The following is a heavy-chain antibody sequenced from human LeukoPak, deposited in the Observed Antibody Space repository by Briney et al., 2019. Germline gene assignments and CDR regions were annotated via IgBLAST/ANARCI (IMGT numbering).Heavy chain of an antibody. CDR1: GFIFTDAW. Sequence: GGSLRLSCTAAGFIFTDAWMRWVRQAPGKGMEWVGRIKRRRDGCTTDYAPPVKSRFTISRDDSKDTLYLQMNSLKTDDTAMYYCTTDLPRRSAYSFDDWGQGTLLTVSS. D-gene: IGHD2-15*01. J-gene: IGHJ4*02. CDR2: IKRRRDGCTT. CDR3: TTDLPRRSAYSFDD. V-gene: IGHV3-15*01.